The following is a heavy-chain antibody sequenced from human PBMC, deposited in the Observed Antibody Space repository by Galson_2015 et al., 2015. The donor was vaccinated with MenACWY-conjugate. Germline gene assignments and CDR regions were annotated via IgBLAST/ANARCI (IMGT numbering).Heavy chain of an antibody. CDR2: ISRDSTYT. Sequence: SLRLSCAVSGFTFSRQTANRVRQAPGKGLEWVSSISRDSTYTYYTDSVKGRFTISRDNAKNSLYLQMNSLRAEDTAIYYCGTDQNDYGDYWGQGTLVTVSS. CDR3: GTDQNDYGDY. V-gene: IGHV3-21*01. CDR1: GFTFSRQT. J-gene: IGHJ4*02.